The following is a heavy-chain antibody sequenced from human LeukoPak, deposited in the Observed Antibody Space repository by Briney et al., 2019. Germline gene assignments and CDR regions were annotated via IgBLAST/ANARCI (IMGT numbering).Heavy chain of an antibody. CDR2: IYGGGST. CDR1: GFTVSSNY. D-gene: IGHD6-19*01. V-gene: IGHV3-53*01. CDR3: ASWPGGWYGVDS. J-gene: IGHJ4*02. Sequence: GSLRLSCAVSGFTVSSNYMSWVRQAPGKGLEWVSVIYGGGSTYYADSVKGRFTISRDTFENTVNLQMNSLRAEDTAVYYCASWPGGWYGVDSWGQGTLVTVSS.